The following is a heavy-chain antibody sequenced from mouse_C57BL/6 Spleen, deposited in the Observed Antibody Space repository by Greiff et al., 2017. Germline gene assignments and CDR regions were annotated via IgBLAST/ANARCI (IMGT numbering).Heavy chain of an antibody. Sequence: QVQLKQSGAELARPGASVKMSCKASGYTFTSYTMHWVKQRPGQGLEWIGYINPSSGYTKYNQKFKDKATLTADKSSSTAYMQLSSLTSEDSAVYYCAGGNHLDYWGQGTTLTVSS. CDR3: AGGNHLDY. CDR2: INPSSGYT. J-gene: IGHJ2*01. V-gene: IGHV1-4*01. CDR1: GYTFTSYT. D-gene: IGHD2-1*01.